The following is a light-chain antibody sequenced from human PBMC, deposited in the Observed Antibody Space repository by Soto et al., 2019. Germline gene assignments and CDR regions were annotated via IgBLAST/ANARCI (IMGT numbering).Light chain of an antibody. V-gene: IGKV1-9*01. CDR2: AAS. CDR1: QGISSY. Sequence: ILLTQSPSSLSASVGDRVTITCRASQGISSYLAWYQQKPGQAPKLLIYAASTLQGGVPSRFSGSGSGTDFTLAISSLQPEDFATYYCQQVNSYPYTFGQGTNLEIK. CDR3: QQVNSYPYT. J-gene: IGKJ2*01.